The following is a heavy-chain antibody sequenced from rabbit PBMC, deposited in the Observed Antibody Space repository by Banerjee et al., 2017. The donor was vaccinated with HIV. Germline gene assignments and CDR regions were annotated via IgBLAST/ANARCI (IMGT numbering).Heavy chain of an antibody. Sequence: QSLEESGGGLVQPEGSLTLTCTASGFSFSSSYYMCWVRQAPGKGLEWIACIYTSGGSGSTYYASWAKGRFTITRSTSLNTVTLQLKSLTAADTATYFCARDTSSSIYKLDLWGPGTLVTVS. CDR1: GFSFSSSYY. V-gene: IGHV1S40*01. CDR3: ARDTSSSIYKLDL. J-gene: IGHJ4*01. D-gene: IGHD1-1*01. CDR2: IYTSGGSGST.